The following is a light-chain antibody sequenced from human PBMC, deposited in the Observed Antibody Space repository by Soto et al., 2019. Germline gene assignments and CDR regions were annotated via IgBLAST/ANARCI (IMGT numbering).Light chain of an antibody. Sequence: QSALTQPASASGSPGQSITISGTGTSGDVGSYKLVSWYQQYPGKAPKLMIYDGSERSSGVSNRFSGSKSGNTASLPVSGLQGEDEADYYCCSYAPSRTSVVFGGGTKLTVL. V-gene: IGLV2-23*01. CDR2: DGS. CDR1: SGDVGSYKL. CDR3: CSYAPSRTSVV. J-gene: IGLJ2*01.